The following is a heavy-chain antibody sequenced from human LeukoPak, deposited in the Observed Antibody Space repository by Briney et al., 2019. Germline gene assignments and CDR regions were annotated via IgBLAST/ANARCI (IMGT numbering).Heavy chain of an antibody. CDR1: GFTFSSYA. D-gene: IGHD2-2*01. Sequence: GGSLRLSCAASGFTFSSYAMHWVRQAPGKGLEWVAVISYDGSNKYYADSVKGRFTISRDNSKNTLYLQMNSLRAEDTAVYYCARGGYDIVVVPAAPDYWGQGTLVTVSS. CDR2: ISYDGSNK. J-gene: IGHJ4*02. CDR3: ARGGYDIVVVPAAPDY. V-gene: IGHV3-30*04.